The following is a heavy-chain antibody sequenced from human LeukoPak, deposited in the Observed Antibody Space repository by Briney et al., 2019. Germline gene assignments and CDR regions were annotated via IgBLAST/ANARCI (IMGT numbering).Heavy chain of an antibody. D-gene: IGHD6-6*01. CDR3: ARDLSRMAARPSLGY. Sequence: ASVKVSCKASGYTFTGYYMHWVRQAPGQGLEWMGWINPNSGGTNYAQKFQGRVTMTRDTSISTAYMELSRLRSDDTAVYYCARDLSRMAARPSLGYWGQGTLVTVSS. CDR2: INPNSGGT. V-gene: IGHV1-2*02. CDR1: GYTFTGYY. J-gene: IGHJ4*02.